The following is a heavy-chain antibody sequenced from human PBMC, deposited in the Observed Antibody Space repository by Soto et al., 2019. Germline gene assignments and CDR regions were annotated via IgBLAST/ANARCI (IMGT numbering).Heavy chain of an antibody. J-gene: IGHJ4*02. Sequence: EVQLLESGGGLVQPGGSLRLSCAASGFTFSSYAMSWVRHAPGKGLEWVSAISGSGGSTYYAASMKGRLTISRDHSKNTLYLQMNSLRDEDTAVYYCAKLGDYGSWSCHYWCQGTLVTVSS. CDR2: ISGSGGST. CDR3: AKLGDYGSWSCHY. CDR1: GFTFSSYA. D-gene: IGHD3-10*01. V-gene: IGHV3-23*01.